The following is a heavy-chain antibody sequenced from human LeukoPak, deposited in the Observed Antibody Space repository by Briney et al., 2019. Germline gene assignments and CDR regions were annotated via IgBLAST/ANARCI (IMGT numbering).Heavy chain of an antibody. V-gene: IGHV4-39*01. J-gene: IGHJ4*02. CDR1: GGSISSIIYY. Sequence: SATLSLTCTVSGGSISSIIYYWGWIRQPPGKGLEWIVTIYYSGSTYYNVSLKSRVTISVDTSRNQFSLKLSSVTAADTAVYYCARHSRSVDYGSGSYTWDYWGQGTLVTVSS. CDR3: ARHSRSVDYGSGSYTWDY. D-gene: IGHD3-10*01. CDR2: IYYSGST.